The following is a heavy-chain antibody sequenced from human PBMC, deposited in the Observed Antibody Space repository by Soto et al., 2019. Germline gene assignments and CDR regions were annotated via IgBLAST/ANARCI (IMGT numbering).Heavy chain of an antibody. V-gene: IGHV1-69*13. D-gene: IGHD5-18*01. CDR2: IIPIFGTA. CDR1: GGTFSSYA. Sequence: SVKVSCKASGGTFSSYAISWVRQAPGQGLEWMGGIIPIFGTANYAQKFQGRVTITADESTSTAYMELSSLRSEDTAVYYCARAVPSAMATSYYYYGMDVWGQGTTVTVSS. J-gene: IGHJ6*02. CDR3: ARAVPSAMATSYYYYGMDV.